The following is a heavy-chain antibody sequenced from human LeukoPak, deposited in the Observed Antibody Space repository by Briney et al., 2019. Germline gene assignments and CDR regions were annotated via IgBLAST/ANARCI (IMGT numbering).Heavy chain of an antibody. CDR3: AKSHSYGYSLGNYFDY. Sequence: ASVKVSCKASGYAFTSYDINWVRQAPGQGLEWMGWINPNSGGTNYAQKFQGRVTMTRDTSISTAYMELSRLRSDDTVVYYCAKSHSYGYSLGNYFDYWGQGTLVTVSS. CDR2: INPNSGGT. D-gene: IGHD5-18*01. CDR1: GYAFTSYD. V-gene: IGHV1-2*02. J-gene: IGHJ4*02.